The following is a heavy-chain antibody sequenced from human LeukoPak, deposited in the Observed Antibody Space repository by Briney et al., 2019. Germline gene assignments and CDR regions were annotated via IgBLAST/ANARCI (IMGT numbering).Heavy chain of an antibody. CDR3: EGFAERYRDHFTDA. V-gene: IGHV4-39*01. Sequence: PSETLSLTCTVSGDSISSSPFFWAWIRQPPGKGQEWIGSINFSGTTYYNPSLQSRVTISIDTSKNQFSLDLKALTAADTAVYYCEGFAERYRDHFTDAWRKRTKVTVSS. J-gene: IGHJ6*03. D-gene: IGHD3-10*01. CDR1: GDSISSSPFF. CDR2: INFSGTT.